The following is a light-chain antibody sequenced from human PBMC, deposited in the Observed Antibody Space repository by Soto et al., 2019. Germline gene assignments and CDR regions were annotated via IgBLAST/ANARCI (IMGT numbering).Light chain of an antibody. Sequence: QSVPTQPPSASGTPGQRVTISCSGGISNIGRNIVNWYKQLPGTAPKLLIYSNHQRPSGVPDRFSGSKSGTSASLAISGLQSEDEAEYFCASWDDSLNGFYVFGTGTKVTVL. V-gene: IGLV1-44*01. J-gene: IGLJ1*01. CDR3: ASWDDSLNGFYV. CDR1: ISNIGRNI. CDR2: SNH.